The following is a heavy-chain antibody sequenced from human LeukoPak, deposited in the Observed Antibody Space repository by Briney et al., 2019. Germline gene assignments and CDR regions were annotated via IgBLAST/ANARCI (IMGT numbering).Heavy chain of an antibody. CDR3: ARVPYDFWSGYYKGDDAFDI. CDR2: INPDGSST. D-gene: IGHD3-3*01. Sequence: GGSLRLSCAASGFTFSSYWMHWVRQAPGKGLVWVSRINPDGSSTSYADSVKGRFTISRDNAKNTLYLQMNSLRAEDTAVYYCARVPYDFWSGYYKGDDAFDIWGQGTMVTVSS. J-gene: IGHJ3*02. CDR1: GFTFSSYW. V-gene: IGHV3-74*01.